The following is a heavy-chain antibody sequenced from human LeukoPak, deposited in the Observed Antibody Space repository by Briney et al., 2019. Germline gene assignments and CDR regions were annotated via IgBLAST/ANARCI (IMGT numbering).Heavy chain of an antibody. CDR1: GFTFSSYA. CDR3: ARVPPYGMDV. Sequence: GGSLRLSCAASGFTFSSYAMSWVRQAPGKGLEWVSSISSSSSYIYYADSVKGRFTISRDNAKNSLYLQMNSLRAEDTAVYYCARVPPYGMDVWGQGTTVTVSS. CDR2: ISSSSSYI. J-gene: IGHJ6*02. V-gene: IGHV3-21*01.